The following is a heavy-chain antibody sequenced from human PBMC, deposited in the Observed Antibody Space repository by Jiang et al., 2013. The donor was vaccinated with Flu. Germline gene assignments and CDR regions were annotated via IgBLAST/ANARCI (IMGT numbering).Heavy chain of an antibody. J-gene: IGHJ4*02. CDR2: TYYRSKWSN. D-gene: IGHD1-7*01. Sequence: QTLSLTCAISGDSVSSNSAAWNWIRQSPSRGLEWLGRTYYRSKWSNGYAVSVKSRITINPDTSKNQFSLQLNSVTPEDTAVYYCASSTGTNTAEFDYWGQGTLVTVSS. CDR3: ASSTGTNTAEFDY. V-gene: IGHV6-1*01. CDR1: GDSVSSNSAA.